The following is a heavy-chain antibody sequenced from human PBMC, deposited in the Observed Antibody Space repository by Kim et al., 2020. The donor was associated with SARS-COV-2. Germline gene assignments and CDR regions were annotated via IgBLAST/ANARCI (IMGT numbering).Heavy chain of an antibody. J-gene: IGHJ5*02. CDR2: GP. CDR3: ARGHNWFDP. Sequence: GPHSTPPHKGRVTISVDTSKNQFSLKLSSVTAADTAVYYCARGHNWFDPWGQGTLVTVSS. V-gene: IGHV4-59*09.